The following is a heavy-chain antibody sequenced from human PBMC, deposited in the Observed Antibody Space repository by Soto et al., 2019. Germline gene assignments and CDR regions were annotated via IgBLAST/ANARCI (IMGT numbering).Heavy chain of an antibody. V-gene: IGHV3-33*01. CDR2: IWYDGSNK. CDR1: GFTFSSYG. J-gene: IGHJ4*02. D-gene: IGHD5-12*01. Sequence: QVQLVESGGGVVQPGRSLRLSCAASGFTFSSYGMHWVRQAPGKGLEWVAVIWYDGSNKYYADSVKGRITISRDNSKNTLYLQMNSLRAEDTAVYYCARELRGYSGYEPIDYWGQGTLVTVSS. CDR3: ARELRGYSGYEPIDY.